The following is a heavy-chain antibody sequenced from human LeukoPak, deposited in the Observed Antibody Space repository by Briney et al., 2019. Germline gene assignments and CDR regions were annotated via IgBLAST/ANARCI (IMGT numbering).Heavy chain of an antibody. V-gene: IGHV1-2*02. CDR3: ARVSGSYFSYYFDY. J-gene: IGHJ4*02. Sequence: ASVKVSCKASGYTFTGYYMHWVRQAPGQGLEWMGWISPNSGGTNYAQKFQGRVTMTRDTSISTAYMELSRLRSDDTAVYYCARVSGSYFSYYFDYWGQGTLVTVSS. CDR2: ISPNSGGT. D-gene: IGHD1-26*01. CDR1: GYTFTGYY.